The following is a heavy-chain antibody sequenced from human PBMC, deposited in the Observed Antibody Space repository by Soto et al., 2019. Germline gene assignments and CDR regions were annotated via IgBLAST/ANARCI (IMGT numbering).Heavy chain of an antibody. CDR3: ARGRYCISTSCYSAYGMDV. Sequence: ASVKVSCKASGYTFTSYDINWVRQATGQGLEWMGWMNPNSGNTGYAQKFQGRVTMTRNTSISTAYMELSSLRSEDTAVYYCARGRYCISTSCYSAYGMDVWGQGTTVTVSS. D-gene: IGHD2-2*01. V-gene: IGHV1-8*01. J-gene: IGHJ6*02. CDR2: MNPNSGNT. CDR1: GYTFTSYD.